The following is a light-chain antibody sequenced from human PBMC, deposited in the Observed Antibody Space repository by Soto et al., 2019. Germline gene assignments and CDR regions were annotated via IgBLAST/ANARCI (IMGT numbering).Light chain of an antibody. CDR1: SSNIGAGYD. CDR2: GNS. V-gene: IGLV1-40*01. CDR3: QSYDSSLSGSRV. Sequence: QSVLTQPPSVSGAPGQRVTISCTGSSSNIGAGYDVYWYQQLPGTAPKLLIYGNSNRPSGVPDRFSGSKSGTSAFLAITGLQAEDEADYYCQSYDSSLSGSRVFGTGTKLTVL. J-gene: IGLJ1*01.